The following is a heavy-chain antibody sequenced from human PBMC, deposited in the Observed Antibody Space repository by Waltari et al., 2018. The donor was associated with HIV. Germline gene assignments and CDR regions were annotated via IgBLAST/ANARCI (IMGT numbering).Heavy chain of an antibody. CDR1: GFTFSGSA. V-gene: IGHV3-73*02. Sequence: EVQLVESGGGLVQPGGSLKLSCAASGFTFSGSAMHWVRQASGKGLGFVGRLRSKANSFATADAASVKGRFTISRDDSKSTAYLQMNSLKTEDTAVYYCTRDSSSSGYWGQGTLVTVSS. CDR2: LRSKANSFAT. J-gene: IGHJ4*02. CDR3: TRDSSSSGY. D-gene: IGHD6-6*01.